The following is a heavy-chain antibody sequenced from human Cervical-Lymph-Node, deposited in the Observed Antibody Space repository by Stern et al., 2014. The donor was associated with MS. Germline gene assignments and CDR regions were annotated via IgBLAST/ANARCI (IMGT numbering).Heavy chain of an antibody. CDR3: AHLDDYVDY. V-gene: IGHV2-5*02. J-gene: IGHJ4*02. Sequence: QVTLRESGPTLVRPTQTLTLTCSFSGFSFSTPGVSVGWIRQPPGKAPEWLALIYWDGDKRPSPYLKNRGPINKDAPRTQVILTMTNMDPVDTATYYCAHLDDYVDYWGQGILVTVSS. CDR2: IYWDGDK. CDR1: GFSFSTPGVS.